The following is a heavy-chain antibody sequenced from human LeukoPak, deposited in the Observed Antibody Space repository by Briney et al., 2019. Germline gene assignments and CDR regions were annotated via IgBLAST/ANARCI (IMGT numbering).Heavy chain of an antibody. CDR2: IVGSGGGT. Sequence: GASLRPSCAAPGFNFNIYAMNWVRQAPGKGLEWVSGIVGSGGGTYYADSVKGRFTISRDNSKNTLYLQMNSLRAEDTAVYYCAKGAHTMILVVVESWGQGTLVTVSS. V-gene: IGHV3-23*01. D-gene: IGHD3-22*01. J-gene: IGHJ4*02. CDR1: GFNFNIYA. CDR3: AKGAHTMILVVVES.